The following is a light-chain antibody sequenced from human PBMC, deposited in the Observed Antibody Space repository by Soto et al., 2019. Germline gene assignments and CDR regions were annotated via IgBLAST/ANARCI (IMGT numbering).Light chain of an antibody. J-gene: IGKJ2*01. CDR3: QQSYSTQYT. CDR1: QSISSY. V-gene: IGKV1-39*01. Sequence: DIQMTQSPSSLSASVGDRVTITCRASQSISSYLNWYQQKPGKAPKLLIYAASSLQSGVPSRFSGSGSGTDFTLTISSLQPEDFATYYCQQSYSTQYTFGQGTQVDIK. CDR2: AAS.